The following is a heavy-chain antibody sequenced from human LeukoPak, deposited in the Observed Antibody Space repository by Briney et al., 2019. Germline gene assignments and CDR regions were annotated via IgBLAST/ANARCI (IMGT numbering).Heavy chain of an antibody. CDR2: ISYDGSNK. CDR1: GFTFSSYA. D-gene: IGHD4-23*01. Sequence: GGSLRLSCAASGFTFSSYAMHWVRQAPGKGLEWVAVISYDGSNKYYADSVKGRFTISRDNSKNTLYLQMNSLRAEDTAVYYCAKSPTTVGPYYYGMDVWGQGTTVTVSS. V-gene: IGHV3-30-3*02. CDR3: AKSPTTVGPYYYGMDV. J-gene: IGHJ6*02.